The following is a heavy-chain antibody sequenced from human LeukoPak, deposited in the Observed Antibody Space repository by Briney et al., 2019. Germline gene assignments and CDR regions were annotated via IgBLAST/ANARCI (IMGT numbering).Heavy chain of an antibody. V-gene: IGHV4-59*01. J-gene: IGHJ4*02. D-gene: IGHD5-18*01. CDR3: ARDRGYSYGYLDY. CDR1: GGSISSYY. Sequence: SETLSLTCTVSGGSISSYYWTWIRQPPGKGLEWIGYIYNSGSTNYNPSLKSRVTISADTSKNQFSLKVSSVTAADTAVYYCARDRGYSYGYLDYWGQGTLVTVSS. CDR2: IYNSGST.